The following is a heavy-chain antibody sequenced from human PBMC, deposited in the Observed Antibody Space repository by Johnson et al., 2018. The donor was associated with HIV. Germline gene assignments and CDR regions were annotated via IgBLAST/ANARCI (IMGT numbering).Heavy chain of an antibody. Sequence: VQLVESGGRLFKPGGSLRLSCAASGFSFSEYYMTWIRQAPGKGLEWVANIKQDGSEKYYVDSVEGRFTISRDNAKNTLYFQMNGLRAEDTAVYYCAKQNRGAFDIWGQGTMVTVSS. D-gene: IGHD1/OR15-1a*01. V-gene: IGHV3-7*03. CDR2: IKQDGSEK. CDR3: AKQNRGAFDI. CDR1: GFSFSEYY. J-gene: IGHJ3*02.